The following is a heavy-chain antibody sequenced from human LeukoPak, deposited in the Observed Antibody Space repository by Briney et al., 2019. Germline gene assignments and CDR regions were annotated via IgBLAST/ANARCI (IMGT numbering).Heavy chain of an antibody. CDR2: IWYDGSNK. V-gene: IGHV3-33*01. J-gene: IGHJ5*02. CDR1: GFTFSSYG. CDR3: ARGSAKSVNWFDP. Sequence: GGSLRLSCAASGFTFSSYGMHWVRQAPGKGLEWVAVIWYDGSNKYYADSVKGRFTISRDNSKNTLYLQMNSLRAEDTAVYYCARGSAKSVNWFDPWGQGTLVTVSS. D-gene: IGHD2-15*01.